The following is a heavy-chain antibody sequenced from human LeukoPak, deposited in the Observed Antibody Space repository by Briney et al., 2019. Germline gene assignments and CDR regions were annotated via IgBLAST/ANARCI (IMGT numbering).Heavy chain of an antibody. V-gene: IGHV4-28*05. Sequence: PSETPSLTCAVSGYSISSSNYWGWIRQPPGKGLEWIGHIYYSGSIYYNPSLKSRVTMSVDTSKNQFSLKLSSVTAVDTAVYYCARKATTGPTKAAFDIWGQGTMVTVSS. CDR2: IYYSGSI. CDR1: GYSISSSNY. J-gene: IGHJ3*02. CDR3: ARKATTGPTKAAFDI. D-gene: IGHD4-17*01.